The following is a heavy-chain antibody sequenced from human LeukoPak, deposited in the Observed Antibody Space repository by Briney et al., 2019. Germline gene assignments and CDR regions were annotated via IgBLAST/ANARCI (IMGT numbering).Heavy chain of an antibody. Sequence: ASVKVSCKASGYTFTSYDISWVRQATGQGLEWMGWMNPNSGNTGYAQKFQGRVTMTRNTSISTAYMELSSLRSEDTAVYYCVSYWYYYDSSGYPRDYWGQGTLVTVSS. CDR1: GYTFTSYD. J-gene: IGHJ4*02. V-gene: IGHV1-8*01. CDR3: VSYWYYYDSSGYPRDY. CDR2: MNPNSGNT. D-gene: IGHD3-22*01.